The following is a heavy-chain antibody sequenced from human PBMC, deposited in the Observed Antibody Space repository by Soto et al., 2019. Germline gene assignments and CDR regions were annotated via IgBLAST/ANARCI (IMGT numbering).Heavy chain of an antibody. Sequence: GASVKVSCKASGYTFTGYYMHWVRQAPGQGLEWMGRIYPNSGGTNYAQKFQGRVTMTRDTSISTAYMELSRLRSDDTAVYYCARAGSRGYQLKNWFDPWGQGTLVTVSS. CDR2: IYPNSGGT. CDR3: ARAGSRGYQLKNWFDP. CDR1: GYTFTGYY. D-gene: IGHD2-2*01. V-gene: IGHV1-2*06. J-gene: IGHJ5*02.